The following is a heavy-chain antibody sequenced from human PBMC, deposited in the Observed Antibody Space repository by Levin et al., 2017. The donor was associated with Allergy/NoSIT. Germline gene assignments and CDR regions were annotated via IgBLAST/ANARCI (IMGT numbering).Heavy chain of an antibody. CDR1: GYTFTSYY. D-gene: IGHD2-15*01. J-gene: IGHJ5*02. CDR3: ARAGYCSGGSCYSVRRYNWFDP. CDR2: INPSGGST. V-gene: IGHV1-46*01. Sequence: ASVKVSCKASGYTFTSYYMHWVRQAPGQGLEWMGIINPSGGSTSYAQKFQGRVTMTRDTSTSTVYMELSSLRSEDTAVYYCARAGYCSGGSCYSVRRYNWFDPWGQGTLVTVSS.